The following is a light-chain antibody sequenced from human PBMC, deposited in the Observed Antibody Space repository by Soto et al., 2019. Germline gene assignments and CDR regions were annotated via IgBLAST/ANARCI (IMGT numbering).Light chain of an antibody. CDR2: EAS. V-gene: IGKV1-33*01. Sequence: DIRMTQSPSSLSASVGDRVTITCQASQGIYINLSWYQQKPGKAPKVLMYEASNLETGVPSRFSGSGSGTDFPLTISSLQPEDTATYYCQQYDRLPYTYGQGTKLEIK. J-gene: IGKJ2*01. CDR3: QQYDRLPYT. CDR1: QGIYIN.